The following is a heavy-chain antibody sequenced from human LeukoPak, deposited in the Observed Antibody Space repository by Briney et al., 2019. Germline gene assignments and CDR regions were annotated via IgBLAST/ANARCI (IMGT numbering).Heavy chain of an antibody. V-gene: IGHV3-30-3*01. CDR2: ISYDGSNK. CDR1: GFIFSNYA. J-gene: IGHJ4*02. D-gene: IGHD2-15*01. CDR3: AKVPRYCSGGSCGLDY. Sequence: GGSLRLSCAASGFIFSNYAMHWVRQAPGKGLEWMSVISYDGSNKYYADSVKGRFTISRDNSKNTLYVQMNSLRPEDTAVYYCAKVPRYCSGGSCGLDYWGQGTLVTVSS.